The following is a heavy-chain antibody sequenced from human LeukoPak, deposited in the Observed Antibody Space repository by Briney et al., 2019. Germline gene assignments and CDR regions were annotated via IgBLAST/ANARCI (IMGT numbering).Heavy chain of an antibody. D-gene: IGHD3-22*01. CDR3: ARALSDYYDSSGYYPS. Sequence: SETLSLTCAVYGGSFSGYYWSWICQPPGKGLEWIGEINHSGSTNYNPSLKSRVTISVDTSKNQFSLKLSSVTAADTAVYYCARALSDYYDSSGYYPSWGQGTLVTVSS. V-gene: IGHV4-34*01. CDR1: GGSFSGYY. CDR2: INHSGST. J-gene: IGHJ5*02.